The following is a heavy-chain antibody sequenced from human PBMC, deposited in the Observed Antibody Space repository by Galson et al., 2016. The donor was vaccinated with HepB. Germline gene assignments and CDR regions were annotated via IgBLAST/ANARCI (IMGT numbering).Heavy chain of an antibody. D-gene: IGHD3-22*01. V-gene: IGHV3-11*06. CDR2: IDNIGTHI. J-gene: IGHJ3*02. CDR3: ARDLDYDRNYSDAFDI. CDR1: GFALSDYQ. Sequence: SLRLSCAVSGFALSDYQMSWIRQAPGEGLEWVAYIDNIGTHIRYADSVKGRFTISRDNAKNSLYLQMNSLRVEDTAVYYCARDLDYDRNYSDAFDIWGQGTMVTVSS.